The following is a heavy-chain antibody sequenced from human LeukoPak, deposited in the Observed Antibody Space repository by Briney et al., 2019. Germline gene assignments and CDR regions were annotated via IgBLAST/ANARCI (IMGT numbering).Heavy chain of an antibody. CDR1: GYTFTSYY. CDR2: IDPSGGST. J-gene: IGHJ4*02. Sequence: ASVNLSCNASGYTFTSYYMHWVRQAPGQGLEWMGIIDPSGGSTSYAQKFQGRVTMTRDTSTSTVYMELSSLRSEDTAVYYCARTYYYDSSGYRFDYGGQGTRITVSS. V-gene: IGHV1-46*01. CDR3: ARTYYYDSSGYRFDY. D-gene: IGHD3-22*01.